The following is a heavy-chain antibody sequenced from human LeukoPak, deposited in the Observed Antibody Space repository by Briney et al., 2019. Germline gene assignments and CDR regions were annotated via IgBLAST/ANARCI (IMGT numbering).Heavy chain of an antibody. CDR3: ARRNEQLVRGSIYYYYYYMDV. CDR1: GYSFTSYW. J-gene: IGHJ6*03. D-gene: IGHD6-6*01. CDR2: IYPGDSDT. Sequence: GESLKISCKGSGYSFTSYWIGWVRQMPGKGLEWMGIIYPGDSDTRYSSSFQGQVTISADKSISTAYLQWSSLKASDTAMYYCARRNEQLVRGSIYYYYYYMDVWGKGTTVTVSS. V-gene: IGHV5-51*01.